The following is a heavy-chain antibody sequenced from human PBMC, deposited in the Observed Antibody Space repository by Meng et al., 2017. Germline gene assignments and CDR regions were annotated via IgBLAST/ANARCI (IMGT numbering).Heavy chain of an antibody. CDR1: GYTFTAYY. CDR3: ARDENISLGKLFGDY. CDR2: INPDTGDT. Sequence: ASVKVSCKPSGYTFTAYYIHWVRQAPGQGREWMGHINPDTGDTLYAQKFQGRVSMTGDTAISTAYVELRGLRSDDTAVYYCARDENISLGKLFGDYWGQGTLVTVSS. J-gene: IGHJ4*02. D-gene: IGHD2-21*01. V-gene: IGHV1-2*06.